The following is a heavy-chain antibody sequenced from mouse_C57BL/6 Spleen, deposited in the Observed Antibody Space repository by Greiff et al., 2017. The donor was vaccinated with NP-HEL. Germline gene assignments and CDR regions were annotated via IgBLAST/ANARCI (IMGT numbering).Heavy chain of an antibody. Sequence: QVQLQQPGAELVKPGASVKLSCKASGYTFTSYWMHWVKQRPGRGLEWIGQIYPGDGDTNYNGKFKGKATLTADKSSSTAYMQLSSLTSEDSAVYFCARGTTVASRGFAYWGQGTLVTVSA. D-gene: IGHD1-1*01. CDR3: ARGTTVASRGFAY. J-gene: IGHJ3*01. V-gene: IGHV1-80*01. CDR1: GYTFTSYW. CDR2: IYPGDGDT.